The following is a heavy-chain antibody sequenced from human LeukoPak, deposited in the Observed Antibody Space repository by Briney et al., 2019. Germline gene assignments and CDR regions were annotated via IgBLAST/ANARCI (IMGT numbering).Heavy chain of an antibody. V-gene: IGHV3-15*01. CDR3: TTDGGVPRGGGFDY. CDR1: GFTFTKYW. CDR2: IKSKTDGGTT. J-gene: IGHJ4*02. Sequence: GDSLRLSCAASGFTFTKYWMTWVRQAPGKGLEWVGRIKSKTDGGTTDHAAPVKGRFTISRDDSKNTLYLQMNSLKTEDTAVYYCTTDGGVPRGGGFDYWGQGTLVTVSS. D-gene: IGHD3-3*01.